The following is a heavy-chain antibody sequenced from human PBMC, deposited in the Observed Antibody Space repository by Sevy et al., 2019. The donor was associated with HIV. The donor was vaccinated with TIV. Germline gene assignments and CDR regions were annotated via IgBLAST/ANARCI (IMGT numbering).Heavy chain of an antibody. V-gene: IGHV4-31*03. CDR1: GGSISSGGYY. CDR3: ARGPHYDILTGYYSPFDY. Sequence: SETLSLTCTVSGGSISSGGYYWSWIRQHPGKGLGWIGYIYYSGSTYYNPSLKSRVTISVDTSKNQFSLKLSSVTAADTAVYYCARGPHYDILTGYYSPFDYWGQGTLVTVSS. CDR2: IYYSGST. J-gene: IGHJ4*02. D-gene: IGHD3-9*01.